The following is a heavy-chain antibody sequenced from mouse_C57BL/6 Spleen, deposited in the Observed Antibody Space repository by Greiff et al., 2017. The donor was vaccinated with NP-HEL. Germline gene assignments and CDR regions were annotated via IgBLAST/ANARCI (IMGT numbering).Heavy chain of an antibody. V-gene: IGHV1-4*01. CDR2: INPSSGYT. D-gene: IGHD1-1*01. CDR3: ARDITTVVAKGYFDV. J-gene: IGHJ1*03. CDR1: GYTFTSYT. Sequence: QVQLQQSGAELARPGASVKMSCKASGYTFTSYTMHWVKQRPGQGLEWIGYINPSSGYTKYNQKFKDKATLTADKSSSTAYMQLSSLTSEDSAVYYCARDITTVVAKGYFDVWGTGTTVTVSS.